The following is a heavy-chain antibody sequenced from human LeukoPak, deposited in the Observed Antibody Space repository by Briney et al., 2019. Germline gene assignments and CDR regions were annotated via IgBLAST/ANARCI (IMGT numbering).Heavy chain of an antibody. CDR1: GDSISSYF. CDR2: IYYSGST. Sequence: PSETLSLTCTVSGDSISSYFWRWIRQPPGKGLEWIGYIYYSGSTNYNPSLKSRVTISVDTSKNQFSLKLSSVAAADTAVYYCARGTGTNSNYWGQGTLVTVSS. V-gene: IGHV4-59*01. D-gene: IGHD1-7*01. CDR3: ARGTGTNSNY. J-gene: IGHJ4*02.